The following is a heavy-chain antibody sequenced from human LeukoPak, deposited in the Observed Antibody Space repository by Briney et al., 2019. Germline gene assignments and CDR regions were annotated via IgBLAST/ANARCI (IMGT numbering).Heavy chain of an antibody. CDR2: IIPIFGTA. CDR1: GGTFSSYA. V-gene: IGHV1-69*13. Sequence: SVKLSCKASGGTFSSYAISWVRQAPGQGLEWMGGIIPIFGTANYAQKFQGRVTITADESTSTAYMELSSLRSEDTAVYYCARDPRYCSSTSCLYYFDYWGQGTLVTVSS. J-gene: IGHJ4*02. D-gene: IGHD2-2*01. CDR3: ARDPRYCSSTSCLYYFDY.